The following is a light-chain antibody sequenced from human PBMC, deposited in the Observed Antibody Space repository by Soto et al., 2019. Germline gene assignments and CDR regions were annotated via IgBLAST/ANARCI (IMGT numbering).Light chain of an antibody. CDR3: QKYNSGPRT. Sequence: DIQMTQSPSSLSASVRDRVTITCRASHDISNYLAWYQQKPGKVPKLLIYAASTLQSGVPSRFSGSGSGTDFTLTISSLQPGDVATYYCQKYNSGPRTFGQGTKVEIK. V-gene: IGKV1-27*01. CDR1: HDISNY. CDR2: AAS. J-gene: IGKJ1*01.